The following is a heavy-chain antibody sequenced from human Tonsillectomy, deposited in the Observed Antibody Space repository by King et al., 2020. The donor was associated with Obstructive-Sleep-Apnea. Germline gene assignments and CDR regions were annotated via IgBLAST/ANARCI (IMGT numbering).Heavy chain of an antibody. Sequence: VQLVESGGGLVQPGRSLRLSCAASGFTFDDYAMHWVRQAPGKGLEWVSGISWNSGSIGYADSVKGRFTISRDNAKNSLYLQMNSLSAEDTALYYCAKDSYRLAAAGTVAFDYWGQGTLVTVSS. CDR1: GFTFDDYA. CDR2: ISWNSGSI. CDR3: AKDSYRLAAAGTVAFDY. D-gene: IGHD6-13*01. J-gene: IGHJ4*02. V-gene: IGHV3-9*01.